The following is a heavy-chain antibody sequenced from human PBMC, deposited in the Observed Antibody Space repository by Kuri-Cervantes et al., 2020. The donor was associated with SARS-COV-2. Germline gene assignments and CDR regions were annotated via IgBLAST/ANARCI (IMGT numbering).Heavy chain of an antibody. CDR3: ARGRRRYCSGGSRPFDY. V-gene: IGHV1-69*06. Sequence: SVKVSCKASGGTFSSYAISWVRQAPGQGLEWMGGIIPIFGTANYAQKFQGRVTITADKSTSTAYMELRSLRSDDTAVYYCARGRRRYCSGGSRPFDYWGQGTLVTVSS. CDR1: GGTFSSYA. J-gene: IGHJ4*02. D-gene: IGHD2-15*01. CDR2: IIPIFGTA.